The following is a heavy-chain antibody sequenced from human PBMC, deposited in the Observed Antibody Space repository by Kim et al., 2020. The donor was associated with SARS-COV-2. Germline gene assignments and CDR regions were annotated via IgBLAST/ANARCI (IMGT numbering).Heavy chain of an antibody. CDR2: ISYDGSNK. D-gene: IGHD6-13*01. J-gene: IGHJ6*02. Sequence: GGSLRLSCAASGFTFSSYGMHWVRQAPGKGLEWVAVISYDGSNKYYADSVKGRFTISRDNSKNTLYLQMNSLRAEDTAVYYCAKDVLPIAAIPGVRYYYGMDVWGQGTTVTVSS. CDR1: GFTFSSYG. V-gene: IGHV3-30*18. CDR3: AKDVLPIAAIPGVRYYYGMDV.